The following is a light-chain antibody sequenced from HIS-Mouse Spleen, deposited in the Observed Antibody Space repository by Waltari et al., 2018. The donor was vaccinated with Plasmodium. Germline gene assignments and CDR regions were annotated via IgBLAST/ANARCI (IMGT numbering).Light chain of an antibody. CDR2: EGS. V-gene: IGLV2-23*01. CDR3: CSYAGSSTWV. Sequence: QSALTQPASVSGSPGQSITISCTVTSSDVGSYNLVSWYQHPPGKAPKRMIYEGSKRPSGVSNRFSGSKSGNTASLTISGLQAEDEADYYCCSYAGSSTWVFGGGTKLTVL. CDR1: SSDVGSYNL. J-gene: IGLJ3*02.